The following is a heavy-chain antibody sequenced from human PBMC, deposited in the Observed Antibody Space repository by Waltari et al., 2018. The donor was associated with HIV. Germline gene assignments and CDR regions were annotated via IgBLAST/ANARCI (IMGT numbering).Heavy chain of an antibody. CDR3: VRDDPGYGPIDF. D-gene: IGHD3-10*01. J-gene: IGHJ4*02. CDR1: GFEFRHYS. V-gene: IGHV3-21*04. Sequence: DVYLVESGGGVVTTGGSIRLTCEASGFEFRHYSLNWVRQGPMRGLVWFASIRRGNNEKNYLDSVRGRFVISRDNSESSVYLQMDSLREEDTATYFCVRDDPGYGPIDFWGQGTLVTV. CDR2: IRRGNNEK.